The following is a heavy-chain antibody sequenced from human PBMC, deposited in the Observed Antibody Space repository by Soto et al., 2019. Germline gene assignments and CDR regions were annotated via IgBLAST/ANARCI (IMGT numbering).Heavy chain of an antibody. J-gene: IGHJ4*02. CDR1: GGSFSGYY. V-gene: IGHV4-34*01. D-gene: IGHD6-13*01. CDR2: INHSGST. Sequence: PSETLSLTCAVYGGSFSGYYWSWVRQPPGKGLEWIGEINHSGSTNYDPSLKSRVTISVDTSKNQFSLKLSSVTAADTAVYYCARGRARSSWFDYWGQGTLVTVSS. CDR3: ARGRARSSWFDY.